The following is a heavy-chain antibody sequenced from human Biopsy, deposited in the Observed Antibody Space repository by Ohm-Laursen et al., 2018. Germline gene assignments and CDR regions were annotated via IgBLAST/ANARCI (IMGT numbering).Heavy chain of an antibody. Sequence: GASVKVSCKVSGYTFTNYFVHWVRQAPGQGLQWMGIINPRGGGATSPQRFQDRVTMTRDMSTSTVYMELSSLRSDDTAIYYCTRSQGYYFDHWGQGTLVSVSS. CDR2: INPRGGGA. J-gene: IGHJ4*02. CDR3: TRSQGYYFDH. CDR1: GYTFTNYF. V-gene: IGHV1-46*01.